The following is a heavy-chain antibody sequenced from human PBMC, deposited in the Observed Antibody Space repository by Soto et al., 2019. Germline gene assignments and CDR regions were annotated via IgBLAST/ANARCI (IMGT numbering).Heavy chain of an antibody. D-gene: IGHD3-22*01. J-gene: IGHJ5*02. V-gene: IGHV1-46*01. CDR1: GDTFTSYY. Sequence: ASVKVSCKASGDTFTSYYMHWVRQAPGQGLEWMGIINPSGGSTSYAQKFQGRVTMTRDTSTSTVYMELSSLRSEDTAVYYCVAGYYDSSGYNWFDPWGQGTLVTVSS. CDR3: VAGYYDSSGYNWFDP. CDR2: INPSGGST.